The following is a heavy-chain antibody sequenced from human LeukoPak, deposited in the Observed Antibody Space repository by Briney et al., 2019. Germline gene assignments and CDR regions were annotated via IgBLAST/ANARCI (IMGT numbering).Heavy chain of an antibody. CDR3: TGGSDKVLSGEYYYYMDV. CDR2: ISGDERSL. Sequence: GGSLRLSCAASGFTFSTYWMHWVRQAPGKGLEWVSRISGDERSLSYADSVQDRFTISRDNAKSTLYLQMNSLRGEETAVYYCTGGSDKVLSGEYYYYMDVWGTGTTVTVSS. J-gene: IGHJ6*03. CDR1: GFTFSTYW. V-gene: IGHV3-74*01. D-gene: IGHD2/OR15-2a*01.